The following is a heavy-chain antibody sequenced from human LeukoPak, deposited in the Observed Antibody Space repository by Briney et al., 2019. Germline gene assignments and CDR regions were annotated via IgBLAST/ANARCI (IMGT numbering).Heavy chain of an antibody. CDR1: GGSISSSNYY. J-gene: IGHJ4*02. V-gene: IGHV4-39*01. Sequence: SETPSLTCTVSGGSISSSNYYWGWIRQPPGKGLEWIGGIYYSGTTYYSSSLKSRVIISVDTSKNQFSLKLSSVTATDTAVYYCARHEAQDFDYWGQGTLVTVSS. CDR3: ARHEAQDFDY. CDR2: IYYSGTT.